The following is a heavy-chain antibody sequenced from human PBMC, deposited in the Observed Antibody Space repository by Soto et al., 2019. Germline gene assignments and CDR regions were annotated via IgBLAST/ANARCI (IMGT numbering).Heavy chain of an antibody. D-gene: IGHD2-8*01. J-gene: IGHJ4*02. CDR1: RFSFSSYE. Sequence: EVQLLESGGGLVQPGGSLRLSCVASRFSFSSYEMSWVRQAAGKGLEWVSRVSLTGARTNYAGSVKARFTVSRDNFKNTLYLEMDSLRPEDTAIYYCARGGGYCTPTSCAIDSWGRGTPVTVSS. CDR2: VSLTGART. CDR3: ARGGGYCTPTSCAIDS. V-gene: IGHV3-23*01.